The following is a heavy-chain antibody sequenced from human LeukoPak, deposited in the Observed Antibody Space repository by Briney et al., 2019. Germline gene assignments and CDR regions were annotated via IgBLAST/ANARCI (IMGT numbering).Heavy chain of an antibody. J-gene: IGHJ5*02. CDR1: GYSFPNYW. V-gene: IGHV5-51*01. D-gene: IGHD2-2*02. CDR3: ARGPYAYTSSATLGSYNWFDP. CDR2: IYPGDSHT. Sequence: GESLKISCKGSGYSFPNYWIGWVRQMPGKGLEWMGIIYPGDSHTRYSPSFQDQVTISVDKSISTAYLQWSSLKASDTAMYYCARGPYAYTSSATLGSYNWFDPWGQGGQVTVSS.